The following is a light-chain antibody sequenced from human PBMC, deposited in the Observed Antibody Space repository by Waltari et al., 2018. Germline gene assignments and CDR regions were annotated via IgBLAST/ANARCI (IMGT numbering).Light chain of an antibody. V-gene: IGKV1-NL1*01. J-gene: IGKJ4*01. CDR3: HQYYTTALD. CDR2: DAS. Sequence: DIQMTQSTSSLSASVGDRVSITCRASQGISNALAWYQQRPGKAPKLLIYDASRLESGVPSRFSGSGSGTDYTLTISSLQPEDFATYYCHQYYTTALDFGVGTKVEIK. CDR1: QGISNA.